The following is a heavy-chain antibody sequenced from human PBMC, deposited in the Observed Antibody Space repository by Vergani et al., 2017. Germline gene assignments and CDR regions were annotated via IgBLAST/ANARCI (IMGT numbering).Heavy chain of an antibody. D-gene: IGHD6-19*01. CDR1: GFTFIMHA. CDR2: LSASDRRT. J-gene: IGHJ3*02. V-gene: IGHV3-23*01. Sequence: EVQLLESGGDLVQPGGSLRLSCAASGFTFIMHAMSWVRQAPGKWLEWVSTLSASDRRTHYADSVKGRVTISRDNSKNTLFLHMNSLRPEDTAVYYCAKVGLSEVAGTFGAFDIWGQGTMVTVSS. CDR3: AKVGLSEVAGTFGAFDI.